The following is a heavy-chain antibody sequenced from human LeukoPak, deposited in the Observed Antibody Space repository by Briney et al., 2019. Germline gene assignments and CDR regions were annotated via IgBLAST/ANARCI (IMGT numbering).Heavy chain of an antibody. J-gene: IGHJ5*02. V-gene: IGHV3-23*01. CDR3: AKDRGWELNWFDP. Sequence: GGSLRLSCTASGFTFGDYAMSWVRQAPGKGLEWVSAISGSGGSTYYADSVKGRFTISRDNSKNTLYLQMNSLRAEDTAVYYCAKDRGWELNWFDPWGQGTLVTVSS. D-gene: IGHD1-26*01. CDR2: ISGSGGST. CDR1: GFTFGDYA.